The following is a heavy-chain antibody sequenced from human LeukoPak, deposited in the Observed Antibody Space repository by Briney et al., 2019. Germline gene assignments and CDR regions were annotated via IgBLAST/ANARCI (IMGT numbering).Heavy chain of an antibody. CDR1: GGSFSGYN. CDR3: ARYLFLDFSNYDWFAP. CDR2: INHSGNT. J-gene: IGHJ5*02. V-gene: IGHV4-34*01. D-gene: IGHD4-11*01. Sequence: PSETLSLTRAVYGGSFSGYNWSWIRQPPGKGLEWIGEINHSGNTNYNPSLKSRVTISLDTSKNQFSLKVTYVTAADTAVYYCARYLFLDFSNYDWFAPWGQGTLVTVSS.